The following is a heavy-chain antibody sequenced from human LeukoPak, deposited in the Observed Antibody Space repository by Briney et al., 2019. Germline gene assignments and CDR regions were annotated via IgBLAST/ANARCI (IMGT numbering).Heavy chain of an antibody. CDR3: AREYSSSWYHAFDI. D-gene: IGHD6-13*01. J-gene: IGHJ3*02. CDR1: GGSISSYY. CDR2: IYTSGST. Sequence: SETLSLTCTVSGGSISSYYWSWIRQPAGKGLEWIGRIYTSGSTNYNPSLKSRVTMSVDTSKNQFSLKLSSVTAADTVVYYCAREYSSSWYHAFDIWGQGTMVTVSS. V-gene: IGHV4-4*07.